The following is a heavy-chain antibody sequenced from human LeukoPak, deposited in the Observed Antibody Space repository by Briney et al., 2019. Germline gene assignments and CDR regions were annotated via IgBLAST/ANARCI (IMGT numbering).Heavy chain of an antibody. CDR2: ISSVGST. V-gene: IGHV3-66*02. CDR1: GFTVSSNY. D-gene: IGHD3-22*01. J-gene: IGHJ3*02. Sequence: GGSLRLSCAASGFTVSSNYISWVRQGPGEGLGWVSVISSVGSTYYAASVKGRFTISRDNSKNTLYLQMNSLRAEDTAVYYCARDQDSSGWDAFDIWGQGTMVTVSS. CDR3: ARDQDSSGWDAFDI.